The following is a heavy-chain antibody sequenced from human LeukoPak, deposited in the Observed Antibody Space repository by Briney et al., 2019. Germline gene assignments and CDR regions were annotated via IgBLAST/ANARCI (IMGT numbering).Heavy chain of an antibody. CDR1: GYTFIDYY. CDR3: ARGGGRYSVDY. CDR2: ISPNSGGT. D-gene: IGHD1-26*01. J-gene: IGHJ4*02. V-gene: IGHV1-2*02. Sequence: ASVTVSCKASGYTFIDYYMHWVRQAPGQGLEWIGWISPNSGGTKSVQKFQGRVTMTRDTSITTVYMELSGLSLDDTAVYYCARGGGRYSVDYWGQGTLVIVSS.